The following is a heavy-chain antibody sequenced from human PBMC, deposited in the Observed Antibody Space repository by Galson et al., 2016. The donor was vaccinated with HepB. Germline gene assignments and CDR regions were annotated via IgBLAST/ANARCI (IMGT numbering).Heavy chain of an antibody. CDR2: VSADGFAT. V-gene: IGHV3-64D*06. D-gene: IGHD1-1*01. CDR1: GFTFNHYA. Sequence: SLRLSCAASGFTFNHYALHWVRQAPGKGLEYVSTVSADGFATYYADSVKGRFTISRDNSKNTQYLQMSSLRPEDTALYYCVKDRGCPNCRSDYWGQGALVTVSS. J-gene: IGHJ4*02. CDR3: VKDRGCPNCRSDY.